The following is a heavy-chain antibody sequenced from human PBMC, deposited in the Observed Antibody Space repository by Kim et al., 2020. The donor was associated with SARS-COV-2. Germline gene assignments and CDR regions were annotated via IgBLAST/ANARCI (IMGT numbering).Heavy chain of an antibody. V-gene: IGHV3-23*01. CDR2: ISGSGNRT. D-gene: IGHD3-9*01. J-gene: IGHJ4*02. Sequence: GGSLRLSCAASGFTFSNYGMTWVRQAPGKGLEWVSGISGSGNRTYYADSVKGRFTISRDNSKNTLNLQMNSMRADDTAIYYCAKLGGHADWLLYCDYWGQGTLVTVSS. CDR1: GFTFSNYG. CDR3: AKLGGHADWLLYCDY.